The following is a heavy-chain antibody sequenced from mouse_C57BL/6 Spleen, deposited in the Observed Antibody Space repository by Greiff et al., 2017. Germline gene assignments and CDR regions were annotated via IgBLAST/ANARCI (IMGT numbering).Heavy chain of an antibody. J-gene: IGHJ3*01. CDR1: GYAFSSSW. V-gene: IGHV1-82*01. D-gene: IGHD2-5*01. CDR3: AAYDNNYDWFAD. CDR2: IYPGDGDT. Sequence: VQLQQSGPELVKPGASVKISCKASGYAFSSSWMNWVKQRPGQGLEWIGRIYPGDGDTNYNRKFKGKATLTADKSSSTAYMQLSSLTSEYAAVYCCAAYDNNYDWFADWGKGTLVTVSA.